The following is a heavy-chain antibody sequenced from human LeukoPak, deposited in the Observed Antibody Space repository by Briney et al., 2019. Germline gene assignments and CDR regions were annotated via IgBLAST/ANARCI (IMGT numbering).Heavy chain of an antibody. V-gene: IGHV3-74*01. CDR2: INSDGSST. CDR1: GFTFSSYW. D-gene: IGHD4-17*01. J-gene: IGHJ6*03. CDR3: ARGHYGDYYYYYYMDV. Sequence: GGSLRLSCAASGFTFSSYWMHWVRQAPGKGLVWVSRINSDGSSTSYADSVKGRCTISRDNAKNTLYLQMNSLRAEDTAVYYCARGHYGDYYYYYYMDVWGKGTTVTVSS.